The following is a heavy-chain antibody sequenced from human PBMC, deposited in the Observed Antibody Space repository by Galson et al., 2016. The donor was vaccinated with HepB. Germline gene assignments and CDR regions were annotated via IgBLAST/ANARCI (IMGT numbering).Heavy chain of an antibody. CDR1: GFIFSDYH. Sequence: SLRLSCAASGFIFSDYHINWIRQAQGKGLEWISYISSSSNTIHYADSVKGRFTVSRDYAKNSLYLQMNSLRAEDTAVYYCARDSSSGYVIDAFDIWGQGTMVTVSS. V-gene: IGHV3-11*04. J-gene: IGHJ3*02. CDR2: ISSSSNTI. CDR3: ARDSSSGYVIDAFDI. D-gene: IGHD5-12*01.